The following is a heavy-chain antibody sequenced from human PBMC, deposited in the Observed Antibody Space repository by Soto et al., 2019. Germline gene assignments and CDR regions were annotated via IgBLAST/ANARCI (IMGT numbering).Heavy chain of an antibody. CDR2: IYSGGST. D-gene: IGHD3-3*01. Sequence: GGSLRLSCAASGFTVSSNYMSWVRQAPGKGLEWVSVIYSGGSTYYADSVKGRFTISRDNSKNTLYLQMNSLRAEDTAVYYCARAESRVTSYDFWSGYNYFDYWGQGTLVTVSS. CDR1: GFTVSSNY. J-gene: IGHJ4*02. CDR3: ARAESRVTSYDFWSGYNYFDY. V-gene: IGHV3-66*01.